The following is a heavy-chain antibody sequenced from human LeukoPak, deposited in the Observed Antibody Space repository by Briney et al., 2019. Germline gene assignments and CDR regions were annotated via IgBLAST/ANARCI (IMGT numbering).Heavy chain of an antibody. V-gene: IGHV1-69*05. CDR1: GGTFSSYA. CDR3: AREWYYDSSGTLSLDY. CDR2: IIPIFGTA. J-gene: IGHJ4*02. Sequence: ASVKVSXKASGGTFSSYAISWVRQAPGQGLEWMGRIIPIFGTANYAQKFQGRVTITTDESTSTAYMELSSLRSEDTAVYYCAREWYYDSSGTLSLDYWGQGTLVTVSS. D-gene: IGHD3-22*01.